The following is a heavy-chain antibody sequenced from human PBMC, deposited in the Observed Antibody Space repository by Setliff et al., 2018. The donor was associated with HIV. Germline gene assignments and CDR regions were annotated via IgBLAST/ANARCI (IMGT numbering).Heavy chain of an antibody. D-gene: IGHD2-2*01. CDR2: IWYDGSNK. V-gene: IGHV3-33*08. CDR3: ARDTGVPAAIAYYYYYYMDV. J-gene: IGHJ6*03. CDR1: GFTFSSYA. Sequence: GGSLRLSCAASGFTFSSYAMSWVRQAPGKGLEWVAVIWYDGSNKYYADSVKGRFTISRDNAKNTLYLQMNSLRAEDTAVYYCARDTGVPAAIAYYYYYYMDVWGKGTTVTVSS.